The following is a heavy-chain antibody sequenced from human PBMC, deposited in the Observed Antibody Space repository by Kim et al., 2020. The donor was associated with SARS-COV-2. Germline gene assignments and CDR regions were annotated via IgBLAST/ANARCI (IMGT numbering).Heavy chain of an antibody. D-gene: IGHD6-19*01. CDR3: ARDLGAVAGTSWFDY. V-gene: IGHV4-39*07. Sequence: PTLKSRVTISVDTSKNQFSLKLSSVTAADTAVYYCARDLGAVAGTSWFDYWGQGTLVTVSS. J-gene: IGHJ4*02.